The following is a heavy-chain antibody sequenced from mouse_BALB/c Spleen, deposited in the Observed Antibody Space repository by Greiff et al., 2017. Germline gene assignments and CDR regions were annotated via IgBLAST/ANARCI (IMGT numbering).Heavy chain of an antibody. V-gene: IGHV1-14*01. D-gene: IGHD2-1*01. CDR3: ARRRDGNYVGYFDV. CDR1: GYTFTSYV. Sequence: EVKLVESGPELVKPGASVKMSCKASGYTFTSYVMHWVKQKPGQGLEWIGYINPYNDGTKYNEKFKGKATLTSDKSSSTAYMELSSLTSEDSAVYYCARRRDGNYVGYFDVWGAGTTVTVSS. J-gene: IGHJ1*01. CDR2: INPYNDGT.